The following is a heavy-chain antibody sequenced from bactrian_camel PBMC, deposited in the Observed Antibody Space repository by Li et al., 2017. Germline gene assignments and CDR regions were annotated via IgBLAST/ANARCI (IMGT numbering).Heavy chain of an antibody. CDR2: LWIGGATT. D-gene: IGHD4*01. V-gene: IGHV3S1*01. J-gene: IGHJ4*01. Sequence: HVQLVESGGGSVQAGGSLTLSCAAGRYTYKRNCMGWFRQRPGKDREGLAVLWIGGATTTYADSVKGRFIITRDKAKVLVYLQMNGLQPEDTALYYCAVGEPEPGAYRSFFQQPTISCPRKYWGQGTQVTV. CDR3: AVGEPEPGAYRSFFQQPTISCPRKY. CDR1: RYTYKRNC.